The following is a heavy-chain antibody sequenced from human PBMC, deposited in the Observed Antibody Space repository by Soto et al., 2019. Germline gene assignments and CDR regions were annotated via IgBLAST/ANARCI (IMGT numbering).Heavy chain of an antibody. CDR3: ARDYGDYPWYYYGMDV. V-gene: IGHV1-2*04. CDR1: GYTFTGYY. J-gene: IGHJ6*02. CDR2: INPNSGGT. D-gene: IGHD4-17*01. Sequence: SVKGSCKASGYTFTGYYMHWVLQAPGQGLEWMGWINPNSGGTNYAQKFQGWVTMTRDTSISTAYMELSRLRSDDTAVYYCARDYGDYPWYYYGMDVWGQGTTVTVSS.